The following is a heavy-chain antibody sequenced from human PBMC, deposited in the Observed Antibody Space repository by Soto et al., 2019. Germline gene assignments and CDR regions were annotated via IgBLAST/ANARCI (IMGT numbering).Heavy chain of an antibody. D-gene: IGHD4-4*01. CDR3: AKDSRHDYSNPSDY. J-gene: IGHJ4*02. CDR2: ISGSGGIT. V-gene: IGHV3-23*01. CDR1: RFTFSNYA. Sequence: PGGSLRLSCAASRFTFSNYAMSWVRQAPGKGLEWVSAISGSGGITYYAESVRGRFTISRDNSKNTLYLQMNSLRAEDSAIHYCAKDSRHDYSNPSDYWGQGTLVTVSS.